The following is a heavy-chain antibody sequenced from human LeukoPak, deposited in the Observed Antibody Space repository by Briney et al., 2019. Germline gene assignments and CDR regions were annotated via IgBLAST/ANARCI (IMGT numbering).Heavy chain of an antibody. D-gene: IGHD2-21*02. J-gene: IGHJ3*02. CDR2: IYYSGST. V-gene: IGHV4-61*01. Sequence: SETLSLTCTVSGVSVSSGSYYWSWIRQPPGKGLEWIGYIYYSGSTNYNPSLKSRVTISVDTSKNQFSLKLSSVTAADTAVYYCARCGGDCYYSPAFDIWGQGTMVTVSS. CDR3: ARCGGDCYYSPAFDI. CDR1: GVSVSSGSYY.